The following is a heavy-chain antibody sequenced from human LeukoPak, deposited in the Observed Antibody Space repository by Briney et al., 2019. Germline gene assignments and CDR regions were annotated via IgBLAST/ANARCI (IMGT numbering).Heavy chain of an antibody. Sequence: GASVKVSCKVSGYTLTELSMHWVRQAPGKGLEWMGRIIPILGIANYAQKFQGRVTMTRNTSKSTAYMELSSLRSEDTAVYYCARGLWVGQQLVYWGQGTLVTVSS. CDR1: GYTLTELS. CDR2: IIPILGIA. CDR3: ARGLWVGQQLVY. V-gene: IGHV1-24*01. J-gene: IGHJ4*02. D-gene: IGHD6-13*01.